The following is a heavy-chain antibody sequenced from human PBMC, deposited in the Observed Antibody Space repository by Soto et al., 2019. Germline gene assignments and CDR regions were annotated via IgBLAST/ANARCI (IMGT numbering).Heavy chain of an antibody. CDR2: FYHSGNS. Sequence: SETLSLTCSVSGGSIRSYYWSWIRQSPEKGLEWIGYFYHSGNSNYNPSLKSRVTISVDTSKNQLSLSLSSVTAADTAVYYCAREMRLLYYYYGMDVWGQGTTVTVSS. D-gene: IGHD6-25*01. CDR1: GGSIRSYY. V-gene: IGHV4-59*12. CDR3: AREMRLLYYYYGMDV. J-gene: IGHJ6*02.